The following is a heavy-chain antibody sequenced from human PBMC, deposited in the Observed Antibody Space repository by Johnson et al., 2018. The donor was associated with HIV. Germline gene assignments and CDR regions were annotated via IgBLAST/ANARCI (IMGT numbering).Heavy chain of an antibody. CDR1: GFTFADYG. D-gene: IGHD2-2*01. CDR3: AREGGAAAPDAFDI. CDR2: IAHDESIT. V-gene: IGHV3-33*05. Sequence: QVQLVESGGGVVQPGRSLRLSCAVSGFTFADYGMHWVRQPPGKGLEWVAFIAHDESITHYADSVKGRFTISRDNAKNSLYLQMNSRRAEDTAVYYCAREGGAAAPDAFDIWGQGTMVTVSS. J-gene: IGHJ3*02.